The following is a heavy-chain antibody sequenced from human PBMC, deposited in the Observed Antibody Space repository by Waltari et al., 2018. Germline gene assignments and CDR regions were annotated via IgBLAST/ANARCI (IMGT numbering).Heavy chain of an antibody. J-gene: IGHJ4*02. CDR3: AMNSRGYSGYDPPDY. Sequence: QLQLQESGPGLVKPSETLSLTCTVSGGSIRSSSYYWGWIRQPPGKGLEWIGSIYYSGSTYYNPSLKSRVTISVDTSKNQFSLKLSSVTAADTAVYYCAMNSRGYSGYDPPDYWGQGTLVTVSS. CDR1: GGSIRSSSYY. CDR2: IYYSGST. D-gene: IGHD5-12*01. V-gene: IGHV4-39*01.